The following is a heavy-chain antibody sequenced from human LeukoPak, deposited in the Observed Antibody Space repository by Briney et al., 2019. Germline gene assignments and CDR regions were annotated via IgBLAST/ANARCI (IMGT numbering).Heavy chain of an antibody. CDR1: GGSITTHY. J-gene: IGHJ5*01. CDR2: IYHTGIN. D-gene: IGHD3-22*01. Sequence: SETLSLTCSISGGSITTHYWSWIRQPPGKGLEWIGYIYHTGINKYNPSLKSRVTISVDTSKKQFSLKLSSVTAADTAVYYYARTAYSSGYFPNWFDSWGQGTLVTVSS. V-gene: IGHV4-59*03. CDR3: ARTAYSSGYFPNWFDS.